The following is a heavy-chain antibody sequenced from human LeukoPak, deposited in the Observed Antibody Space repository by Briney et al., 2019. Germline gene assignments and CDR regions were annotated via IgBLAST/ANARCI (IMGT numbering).Heavy chain of an antibody. J-gene: IGHJ3*02. D-gene: IGHD6-25*01. CDR3: ARFSRLDAFDI. CDR2: ITSGSSYT. CDR1: GFTFSRSG. Sequence: GGSLRLSCAASGFTFSRSGMNWVRQAPGKGLEWVSSITSGSSYTFLADSVKGRFTISRDNAKNSLFLQMNSLRAEDTALYYCARFSRLDAFDIWGLGTMVTVSS. V-gene: IGHV3-21*01.